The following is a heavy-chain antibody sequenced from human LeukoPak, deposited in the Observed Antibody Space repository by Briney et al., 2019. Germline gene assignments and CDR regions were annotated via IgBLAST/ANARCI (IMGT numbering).Heavy chain of an antibody. CDR2: IYYSGST. CDR3: ARQSQKDGITIFGG. V-gene: IGHV4-61*08. CDR1: GGSISSGGYY. Sequence: QPSETLSLTCTVSGGSISSGGYYWSWIRQHPGKGLEWIGYIYYSGSTNYNPSLKSRVTISVDTSKNQFSLKLSSVTAADTAVYYCARQSQKDGITIFGGWGQGTLVTVSS. D-gene: IGHD3-3*01. J-gene: IGHJ4*02.